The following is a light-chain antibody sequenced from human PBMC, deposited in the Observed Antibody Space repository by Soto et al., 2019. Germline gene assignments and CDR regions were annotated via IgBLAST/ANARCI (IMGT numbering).Light chain of an antibody. CDR3: QQYFSLPRT. J-gene: IGKJ1*01. CDR1: QSVSSSY. CDR2: GAS. V-gene: IGKV3-20*01. Sequence: EIVLTQSPGTLSLSPGERATLSCRASQSVSSSYLAWYQQKPGQAPRLLIYGASSRATGIPDRFSASGSGTDFALNISSLQADDFGAYYCQQYFSLPRTFGQGAKVDIK.